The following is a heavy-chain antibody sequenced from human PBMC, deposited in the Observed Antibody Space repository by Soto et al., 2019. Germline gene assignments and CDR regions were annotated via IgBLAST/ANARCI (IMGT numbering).Heavy chain of an antibody. CDR3: ARDGGQWLVPKWFDP. CDR2: INSDGSST. J-gene: IGHJ5*02. Sequence: EVQLVESGGGLAQPGGSLRLSCAASGFTFSSYWMHWVRQAPGKGLVWVSRINSDGSSTSYADSVKGRFTISRDNAKNTLYLQMNSLRAEDTAVYYCARDGGQWLVPKWFDPWGQGTLVTVSS. D-gene: IGHD6-19*01. V-gene: IGHV3-74*01. CDR1: GFTFSSYW.